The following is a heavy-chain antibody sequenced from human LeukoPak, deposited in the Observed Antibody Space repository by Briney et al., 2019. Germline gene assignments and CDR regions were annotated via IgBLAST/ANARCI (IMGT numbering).Heavy chain of an antibody. CDR1: GFTFSTYS. CDR3: AREYSSTWTNYYYYGMDV. CDR2: ISSTSTYI. J-gene: IGHJ6*02. V-gene: IGHV3-21*01. Sequence: GGSLRLSCAASGFTFSTYSMNWVRQAPGKGLEWVSSISSTSTYIYYADSVKGRFTISRDNAKNSLYLQVHSLRAEDTAVYYCAREYSSTWTNYYYYGMDVWGQGTTVTVSS. D-gene: IGHD6-13*01.